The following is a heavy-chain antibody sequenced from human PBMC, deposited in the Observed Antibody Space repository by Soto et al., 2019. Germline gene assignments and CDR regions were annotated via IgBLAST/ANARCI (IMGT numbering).Heavy chain of an antibody. D-gene: IGHD3-3*01. CDR3: AKDTVGGYSFWSGFSSDALDV. CDR1: GFTFDSYA. J-gene: IGHJ3*01. Sequence: EVKLLESGGGLAQPGGSLRLSCVGSGFTFDSYAISWVRQAPGERLQWIAAISGSADGTDYAHSVRGRFTISRDNAKKSVHLQMDSLRVADTAVYFCAKDTVGGYSFWSGFSSDALDVWGQGTLVTVS. V-gene: IGHV3-23*01. CDR2: ISGSADGT.